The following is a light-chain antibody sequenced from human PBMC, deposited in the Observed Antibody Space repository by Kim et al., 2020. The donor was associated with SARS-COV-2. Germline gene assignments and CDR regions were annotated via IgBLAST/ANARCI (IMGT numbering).Light chain of an antibody. Sequence: SAAEGDRVTITCQASQDISNSLNWYQHKPGQAPKLLIYDVSNLEAGVPSRFSGRGSGTEFTFTISSLLPEDIATYYCQHYDSLPYTFGQGTKLEI. CDR3: QHYDSLPYT. V-gene: IGKV1-33*01. J-gene: IGKJ2*01. CDR2: DVS. CDR1: QDISNS.